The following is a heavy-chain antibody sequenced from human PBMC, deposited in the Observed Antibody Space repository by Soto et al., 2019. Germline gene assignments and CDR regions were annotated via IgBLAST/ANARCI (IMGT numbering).Heavy chain of an antibody. V-gene: IGHV1-24*01. D-gene: IGHD3-22*01. CDR1: GYNLTELS. Sequence: GASVKVSCKXSGYNLTELSMHGVRQDPGKGLEWMGGFDPEDGETIYAQKFQGRVTMTEDTSTDTAYMELSSLRSEDTAVYYCATVNRKYYYDSSGYYYWGQGTLVTVSS. J-gene: IGHJ4*02. CDR3: ATVNRKYYYDSSGYYY. CDR2: FDPEDGET.